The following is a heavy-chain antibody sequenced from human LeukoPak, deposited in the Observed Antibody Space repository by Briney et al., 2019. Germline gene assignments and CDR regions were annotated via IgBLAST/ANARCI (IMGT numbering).Heavy chain of an antibody. J-gene: IGHJ2*01. D-gene: IGHD1-26*01. CDR2: VSSSGSTI. Sequence: GGSLRLSCAASGFTFSSYEMNWVRQAPGKGLEWVSYVSSSGSTIYYADSVKGRFTISRDNAKNSLYLQMNSLRAEDTAVYYCARVGPISKNWYFDLWGRGTLVTVSS. V-gene: IGHV3-48*03. CDR1: GFTFSSYE. CDR3: ARVGPISKNWYFDL.